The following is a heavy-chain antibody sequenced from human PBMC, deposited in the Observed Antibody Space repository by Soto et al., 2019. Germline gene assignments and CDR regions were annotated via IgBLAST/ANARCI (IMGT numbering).Heavy chain of an antibody. CDR2: ISGSGGST. CDR3: AKDTRDSSGWNYCYDSSGYINWFDP. D-gene: IGHD3-22*01. J-gene: IGHJ5*02. CDR1: GFTFSSYA. Sequence: EVQLLESGGGLVQPGGSLRLSCAASGFTFSSYAMSWVRQAPGKGLEWVSAISGSGGSTYYADSVKGRFTISRDNSKNTRYLEMNSRRAEDTAVYYCAKDTRDSSGWNYCYDSSGYINWFDPWGQGTLVTVSS. V-gene: IGHV3-23*01.